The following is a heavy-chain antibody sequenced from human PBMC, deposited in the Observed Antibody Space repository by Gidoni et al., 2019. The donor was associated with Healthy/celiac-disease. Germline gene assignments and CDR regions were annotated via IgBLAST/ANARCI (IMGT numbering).Heavy chain of an antibody. Sequence: QVQLQQWGAGLLKPSETLSLTCAVYGGSFSGYYWSWIRPPPGKGLKWIGELNHSGSTNYNPSIKSRVTISVDTSKNQFSLKLSSVTAADTAVYYCARRGIRGYSPWGQGTLVTVSS. CDR1: GGSFSGYY. CDR2: LNHSGST. J-gene: IGHJ5*02. V-gene: IGHV4-34*01. CDR3: ARRGIRGYSP. D-gene: IGHD5-18*01.